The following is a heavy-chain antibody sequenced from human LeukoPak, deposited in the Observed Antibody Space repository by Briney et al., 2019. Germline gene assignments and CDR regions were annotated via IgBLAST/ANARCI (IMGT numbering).Heavy chain of an antibody. CDR1: GGSLSSYF. CDR3: ARQPSSWFTSFDS. CDR2: IYYSGST. J-gene: IGHJ4*02. Sequence: SETLSLTCTVSGGSLSSYFWSWIRQPPGKGLEWIAYIYYSGSTNYNPSLKSRVTISVDTSKNQFSLKLSSVTAADAAVYYCARQPSSWFTSFDSWGQGTLVTVSS. D-gene: IGHD6-13*01. V-gene: IGHV4-59*01.